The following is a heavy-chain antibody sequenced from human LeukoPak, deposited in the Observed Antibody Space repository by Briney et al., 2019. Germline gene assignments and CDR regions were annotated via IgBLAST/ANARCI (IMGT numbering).Heavy chain of an antibody. CDR1: GFTFSSYA. Sequence: GGSLRPSCAASGFTFSSYAMHWVRQAPGKGLEWVAVISYDGSNKYYADSVKGRFTISRDNSNNTLYLQMNSLRAEDTAVYYCASITPSSSWYYWGQGTLVTVSS. CDR3: ASITPSSSWYY. D-gene: IGHD6-13*01. J-gene: IGHJ4*02. CDR2: ISYDGSNK. V-gene: IGHV3-30*04.